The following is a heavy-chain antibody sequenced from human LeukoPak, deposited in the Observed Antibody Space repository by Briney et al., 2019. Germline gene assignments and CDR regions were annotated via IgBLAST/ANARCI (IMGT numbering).Heavy chain of an antibody. CDR2: INHSGST. V-gene: IGHV4-34*01. Sequence: SETLSLTCAVYGGSFSGYYWSWIRQPPGKGLGWIGEINHSGSTNYNPSLKSRVTISVDTSKNQFSLKLSSVTAADTAVYYCARFPDSSDYWGQGTLVTVSS. D-gene: IGHD1-14*01. J-gene: IGHJ4*02. CDR1: GGSFSGYY. CDR3: ARFPDSSDY.